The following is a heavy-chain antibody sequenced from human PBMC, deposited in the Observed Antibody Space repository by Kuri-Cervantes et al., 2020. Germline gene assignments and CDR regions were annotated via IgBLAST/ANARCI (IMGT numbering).Heavy chain of an antibody. CDR1: GYTFTSYY. J-gene: IGHJ4*02. V-gene: IGHV1-46*01. D-gene: IGHD1-26*01. Sequence: GGSLRLSCKASGYTFTSYYMHWVRQAPGQGLEWMGIINPSGGSTSYAQKFQGRVTMTRNTSISTAYMELSSLRSEDTAVYYCARETKWAPDYWGQGTLVTVSS. CDR3: ARETKWAPDY. CDR2: INPSGGST.